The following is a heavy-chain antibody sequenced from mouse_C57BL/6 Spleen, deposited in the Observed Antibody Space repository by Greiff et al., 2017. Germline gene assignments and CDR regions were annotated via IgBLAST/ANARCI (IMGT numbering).Heavy chain of an antibody. Sequence: QVQLKQPGAELVKPGASVKLSCKASGYTFTSYWMHWVKQRPGQGLEWIGMIHPNSGSTNYNEKFKSKATLTVDKSSSTAYMQLSSLTSEDSAVYYCARCDYDGAYFDYWGQGTTLTVSS. CDR1: GYTFTSYW. J-gene: IGHJ2*01. D-gene: IGHD2-4*01. CDR3: ARCDYDGAYFDY. CDR2: IHPNSGST. V-gene: IGHV1-64*01.